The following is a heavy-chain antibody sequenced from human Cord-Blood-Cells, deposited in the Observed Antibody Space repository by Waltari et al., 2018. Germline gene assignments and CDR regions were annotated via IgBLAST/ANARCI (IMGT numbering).Heavy chain of an antibody. CDR3: ARPRKRSWYFDL. Sequence: QVQLQQWGAGLLKPSETLSLTCAVYGGSFSGYYWSWIRQPPGKGLEWIGEMNHGGSTNCSPSLKSRVTISVDTSKNQFSLKLSSVTAADTAVYYCARPRKRSWYFDLWGRGTLVTVSS. CDR1: GGSFSGYY. V-gene: IGHV4-34*01. CDR2: MNHGGST. J-gene: IGHJ2*01.